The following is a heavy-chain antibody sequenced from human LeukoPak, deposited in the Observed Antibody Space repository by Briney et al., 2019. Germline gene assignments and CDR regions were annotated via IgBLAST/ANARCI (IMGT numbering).Heavy chain of an antibody. Sequence: GGSLRLSCAASGFTFSTDTMHWVRQAPGKGLEWVSAINTDGRGTYYVNSVKGRFTISRDNSKNTVYLQMASLGTEDMAVYYCTRWSGCYYSWGQGTLVTDPS. V-gene: IGHV3-64*01. CDR1: GFTFSTDT. CDR2: INTDGRGT. D-gene: IGHD1-26*01. J-gene: IGHJ5*02. CDR3: TRWSGCYYS.